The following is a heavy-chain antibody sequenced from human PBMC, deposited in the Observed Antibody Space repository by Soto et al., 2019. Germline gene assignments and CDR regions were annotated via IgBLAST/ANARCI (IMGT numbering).Heavy chain of an antibody. D-gene: IGHD6-19*01. CDR2: ISAYNGNT. CDR1: GYTFTSYG. Sequence: ASVRVSCKSSGYTFTSYGIIWVRQAPGQGLEWMGWISAYNGNTNYAQKLQGRFTMTTDTSTSTAYMELRSLRSDDTDVYYCARDRGRQQWLVRDAFDIWGQGTMVTVSS. CDR3: ARDRGRQQWLVRDAFDI. V-gene: IGHV1-18*01. J-gene: IGHJ3*02.